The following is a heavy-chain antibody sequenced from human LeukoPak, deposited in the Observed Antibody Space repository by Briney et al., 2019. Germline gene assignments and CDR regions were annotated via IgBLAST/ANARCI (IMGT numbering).Heavy chain of an antibody. V-gene: IGHV3-74*01. J-gene: IGHJ4*02. CDR3: AKDSCSSTTCSLGY. Sequence: GGSLGLSCAASGFTFSRYAMHWVRQAPGKGLVWVSRLGADGSGTNYADSVKGRFTISRDNAKNTVYLQMNSLRAEDTALYYCAKDSCSSTTCSLGYWGQGTLVNVSS. D-gene: IGHD2-2*01. CDR2: LGADGSGT. CDR1: GFTFSRYA.